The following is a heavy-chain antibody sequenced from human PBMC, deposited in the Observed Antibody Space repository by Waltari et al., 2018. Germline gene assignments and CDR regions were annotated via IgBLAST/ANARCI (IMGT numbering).Heavy chain of an antibody. CDR2: IVPGDSDT. CDR3: ARHPLVWVASTQNAFDV. J-gene: IGHJ3*01. Sequence: EVQLVQSGAEVRKPGESLKISCMGSGYRFASYWVGWVRQMPGQGLEWMGIIVPGDSDTRYPPSFQGHVTISADTSNSTAYLQLTNLKASDTAMYYCARHPLVWVASTQNAFDVWGQGTMVTVSS. CDR1: GYRFASYW. D-gene: IGHD3-16*01. V-gene: IGHV5-51*03.